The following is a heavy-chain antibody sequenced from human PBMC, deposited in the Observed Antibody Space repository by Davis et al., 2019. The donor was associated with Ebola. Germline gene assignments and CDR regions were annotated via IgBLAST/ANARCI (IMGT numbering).Heavy chain of an antibody. D-gene: IGHD6-13*01. CDR1: GGSFSGYY. Sequence: MPGGSLRLSCAVYGGSFSGYYWSWIRQPPGKGLEWIGEINHSGSTNYNPSLKSRVTISVDTSKNQFSLKLSSVTAADTAVYYCARGALHSGSWYGYWGQGTLVTVSS. CDR2: INHSGST. V-gene: IGHV4-34*01. J-gene: IGHJ4*02. CDR3: ARGALHSGSWYGY.